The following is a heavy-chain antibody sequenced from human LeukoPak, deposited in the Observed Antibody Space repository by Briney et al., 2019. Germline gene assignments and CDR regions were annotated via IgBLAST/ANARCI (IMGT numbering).Heavy chain of an antibody. V-gene: IGHV4-39*07. Sequence: KTSETLSLTCSVSGDSIIGYYWGWIRQPPGKGLEWIGNIYYTGNTYYNSSLKSRVTISLDTSKNQFSLKLSSVTAADTAVYYCARGPPDCSSTSCYAFDAFDIWGQGTMVTVSS. J-gene: IGHJ3*02. CDR3: ARGPPDCSSTSCYAFDAFDI. CDR2: IYYTGNT. D-gene: IGHD2-2*01. CDR1: GDSIIGYY.